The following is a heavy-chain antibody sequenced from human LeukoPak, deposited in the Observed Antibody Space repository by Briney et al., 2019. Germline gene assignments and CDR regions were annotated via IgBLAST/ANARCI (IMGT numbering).Heavy chain of an antibody. CDR1: GFTFSSYA. Sequence: GRSLRLSCAASGFTFSSYAMSWVRQAPGKGLEWVSSIGGSASYTYYADSAKGRFTISRDESKNTLYLQMNSLRAEDTAVYYCARTPAFGVFTLTVNWFDPWGQGTLVSVSS. V-gene: IGHV3-23*01. CDR2: IGGSASYT. CDR3: ARTPAFGVFTLTVNWFDP. J-gene: IGHJ5*02. D-gene: IGHD3-3*01.